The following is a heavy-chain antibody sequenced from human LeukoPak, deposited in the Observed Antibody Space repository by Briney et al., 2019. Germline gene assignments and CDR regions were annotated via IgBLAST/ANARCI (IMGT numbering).Heavy chain of an antibody. CDR1: GGSISSGGYY. J-gene: IGHJ5*02. V-gene: IGHV4-31*03. Sequence: SQTLSLTCTVSGGSISSGGYYWSWIRQHPGKGLEWIGYIYYSGSTYYNPSLKSRVTISVDTSKNQFSLKLSSVTAADTAVYYCAREVPAGHSWFDPWGQGILVTVSS. CDR3: AREVPAGHSWFDP. CDR2: IYYSGST. D-gene: IGHD2-2*01.